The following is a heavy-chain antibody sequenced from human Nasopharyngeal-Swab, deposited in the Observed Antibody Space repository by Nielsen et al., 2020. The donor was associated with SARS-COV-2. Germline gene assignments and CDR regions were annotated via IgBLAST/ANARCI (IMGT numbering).Heavy chain of an antibody. CDR3: ARGSSSYYFDY. D-gene: IGHD6-6*01. CDR2: ISYDGSNK. V-gene: IGHV3-30-3*01. J-gene: IGHJ4*02. Sequence: GESLKISCAASGFTFSSYAMHWVRQAPGKGLEWVAVISYDGSNKYYADSVKGRFTISRDNSKNTLHLQMNSLRAEDTAVYYCARGSSSYYFDYWGQGTLVTVSS. CDR1: GFTFSSYA.